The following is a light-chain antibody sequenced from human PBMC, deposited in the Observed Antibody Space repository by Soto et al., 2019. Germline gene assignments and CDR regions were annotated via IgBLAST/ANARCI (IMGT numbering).Light chain of an antibody. J-gene: IGKJ4*01. CDR1: QDISKN. Sequence: IQMTQSPSSLSASVGARVTITCGASQDISKNLAWYQQIPGKAPKLLIFAASTLQSGVPSRFSASGSGTYFILTVGGLQPEDAATYYCQQTKGFPLTFGGGTKVDI. V-gene: IGKV1-12*01. CDR3: QQTKGFPLT. CDR2: AAS.